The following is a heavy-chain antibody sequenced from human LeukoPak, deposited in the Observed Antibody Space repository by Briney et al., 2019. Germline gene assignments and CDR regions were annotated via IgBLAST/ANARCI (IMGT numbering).Heavy chain of an antibody. Sequence: SETLSLTCTVSGDSISSGNYYWTWIRQPAGKGLEWIGRIYTSGSTNYNPSLKSRVTISVDTSKNQFSLKLSSVTAADTAVYYCARVGRTFYDVWSGRYQGYWYFDLWGRGTLVTVSS. CDR2: IYTSGST. V-gene: IGHV4-61*02. J-gene: IGHJ2*01. CDR1: GDSISSGNYY. D-gene: IGHD3-3*01. CDR3: ARVGRTFYDVWSGRYQGYWYFDL.